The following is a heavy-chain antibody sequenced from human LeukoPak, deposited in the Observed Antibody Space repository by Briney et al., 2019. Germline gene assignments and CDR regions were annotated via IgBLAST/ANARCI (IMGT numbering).Heavy chain of an antibody. Sequence: ASVKVSCKASGYTFTSYDINWVRQATGQGLEWMGWMNPNSGNTGYAQKFQGRVTMTRNTSISTAYMELSSLRSEDTAVYYCARYYGSGSYFGLGYYYYYMDVWGKGTTVTISS. J-gene: IGHJ6*03. CDR1: GYTFTSYD. CDR2: MNPNSGNT. V-gene: IGHV1-8*01. CDR3: ARYYGSGSYFGLGYYYYYMDV. D-gene: IGHD3-10*01.